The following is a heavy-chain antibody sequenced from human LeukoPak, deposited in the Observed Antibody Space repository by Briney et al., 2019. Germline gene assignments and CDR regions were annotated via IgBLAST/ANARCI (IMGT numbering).Heavy chain of an antibody. V-gene: IGHV4-59*11. CDR2: ISHGGQT. Sequence: PSETLSLTCTVSGGSMSSHYWSWVRQPPGKALEWIGYISHGGQTLSNPSLSSRVTISADTSNNQFSLKLTSVTAAETAVYFCARDTYYTSGTYYIDYFDSWGQGALVTVSS. CDR3: ARDTYYTSGTYYIDYFDS. D-gene: IGHD3-10*01. J-gene: IGHJ4*02. CDR1: GGSMSSHY.